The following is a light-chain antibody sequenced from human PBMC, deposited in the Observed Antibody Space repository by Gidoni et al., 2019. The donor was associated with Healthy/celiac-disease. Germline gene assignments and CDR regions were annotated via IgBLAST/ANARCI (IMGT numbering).Light chain of an antibody. CDR3: QQYNNWPPLT. CDR1: QSVSSN. V-gene: IGKV3-15*01. J-gene: IGKJ4*01. CDR2: GAS. Sequence: DIVMTPSPATLSVSPGERAPLSCRASQSVSSNLAWYQQKPGQAPRLLIYGASTRATGIPARFSGSGSGTEFTITISSLQSEDFAVYYCQQYNNWPPLTFGGGTKVEIK.